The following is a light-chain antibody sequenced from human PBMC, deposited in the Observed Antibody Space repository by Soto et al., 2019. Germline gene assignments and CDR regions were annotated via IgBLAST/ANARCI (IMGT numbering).Light chain of an antibody. Sequence: EIVMTQSPATLSVSPGERATLSCRASQSVSSNLAWYQQKPVQAPRLLIYGASTRATGIPARFSGSGSGTEFTLTISSLQSEDFVVYYCQQYNNWPMTFGQGTKVEIK. CDR1: QSVSSN. V-gene: IGKV3-15*01. J-gene: IGKJ1*01. CDR2: GAS. CDR3: QQYNNWPMT.